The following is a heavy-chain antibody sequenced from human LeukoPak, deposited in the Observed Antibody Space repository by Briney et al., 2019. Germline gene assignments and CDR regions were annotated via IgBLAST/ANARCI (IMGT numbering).Heavy chain of an antibody. V-gene: IGHV3-48*03. CDR1: GFTFSSYE. CDR2: ISSSGSTI. Sequence: PGGSLRLSCAASGFTFSSYEMNWVRQAPGKGLEWVSYISSSGSTIYYADSVKGRFTISRDNAKNSLYLQMNSLRAEDTAVYYCARDFLTPDYGDLKHDYWGQGTLVTVSS. CDR3: ARDFLTPDYGDLKHDY. D-gene: IGHD4-17*01. J-gene: IGHJ4*02.